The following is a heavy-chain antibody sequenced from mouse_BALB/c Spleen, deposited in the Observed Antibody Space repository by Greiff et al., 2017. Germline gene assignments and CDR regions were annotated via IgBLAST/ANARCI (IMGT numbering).Heavy chain of an antibody. Sequence: EVQLQESGPGLVKPSQSLSLTCSVTGYSITSGYYWNWIRQFPGNKLEWMGYISYDGSNNYNPSLKNRISITRDTSKNQFFLTLNSVTTEDTATYYCAREDGYLFAYWGQGTLVTVSA. CDR3: AREDGYLFAY. CDR1: GYSITSGYY. V-gene: IGHV3-6*02. J-gene: IGHJ3*01. CDR2: ISYDGSN. D-gene: IGHD2-3*01.